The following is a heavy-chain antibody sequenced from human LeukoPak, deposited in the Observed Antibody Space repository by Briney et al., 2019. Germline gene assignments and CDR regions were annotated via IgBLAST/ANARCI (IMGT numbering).Heavy chain of an antibody. CDR1: GFAVTTNY. D-gene: IGHD1-1*01. CDR3: ATTGGYWTGIYDR. V-gene: IGHV3-53*01. J-gene: IGHJ5*02. Sequence: PGGSLRLSCAASGFAVTTNYMTWVRQAPGKGPEWVSGIYGDGRTYYADSVKGRFTISRDRSKNTLYLQMNSLRAEDTAVYYCATTGGYWTGIYDRWGQGTLVTVSS. CDR2: IYGDGRT.